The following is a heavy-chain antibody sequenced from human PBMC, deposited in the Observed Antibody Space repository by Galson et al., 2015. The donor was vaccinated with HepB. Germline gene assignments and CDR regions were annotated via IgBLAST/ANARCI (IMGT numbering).Heavy chain of an antibody. Sequence: SVKVSCKASGGTFSSSTISWVRQAPGQGLEWMGGIIPIFGRANYAQKFQGRVTITADESTSTAYMELSSPRSEDTAVYYCAREWGGTSPFFVYWGQGTLVTVSS. V-gene: IGHV1-69*13. CDR1: GGTFSSST. J-gene: IGHJ4*02. CDR2: IIPIFGRA. D-gene: IGHD1-7*01. CDR3: AREWGGTSPFFVY.